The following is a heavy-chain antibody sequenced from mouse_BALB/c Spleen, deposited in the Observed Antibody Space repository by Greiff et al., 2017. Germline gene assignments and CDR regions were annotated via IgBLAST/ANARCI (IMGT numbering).Heavy chain of an antibody. D-gene: IGHD2-1*01. V-gene: IGHV2-9*02. CDR1: GFSLTSYG. J-gene: IGHJ4*01. Sequence: QVQLKESGPGLVAPSQSLSITCTVSGFSLTSYGVHWVRQPPGKGLEWLGVIWAGGSTNYNSALMSRLSISKDNSKSQVFLKMNSLQTDDTAMYYCASIYYGNPYAMDYWGQGTSVTVSS. CDR3: ASIYYGNPYAMDY. CDR2: IWAGGST.